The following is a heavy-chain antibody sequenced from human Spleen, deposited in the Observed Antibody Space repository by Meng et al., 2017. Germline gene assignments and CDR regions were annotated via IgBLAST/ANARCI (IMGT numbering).Heavy chain of an antibody. D-gene: IGHD6-13*01. CDR2: ISGSVGST. V-gene: IGHV3-23*01. Sequence: GGSLRLSCAASGFTFSSYAMSWVRQAPGKGLEWVSAISGSVGSTYYADSVKGRFTISRDNSKNTLYLQMNSLRAEDTAVYYCATFPPEGRIAAAGKKDYWGQGTLVTVSS. J-gene: IGHJ4*02. CDR3: ATFPPEGRIAAAGKKDY. CDR1: GFTFSSYA.